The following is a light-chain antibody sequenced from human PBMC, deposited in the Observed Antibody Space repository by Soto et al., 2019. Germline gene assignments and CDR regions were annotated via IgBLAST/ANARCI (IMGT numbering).Light chain of an antibody. V-gene: IGKV3-11*02. CDR2: DAS. CDR1: QGISSF. CDR3: QQRSNWPPIT. Sequence: EVVLTQSPATLSLSPGERATLSCRASQGISSFLAWYQQKPGQAPRLLIYDASNRATGVPVRFSGTGSGRDFTLTISSLEPEDAAVYYCQQRSNWPPITFGQGTRLEIK. J-gene: IGKJ5*01.